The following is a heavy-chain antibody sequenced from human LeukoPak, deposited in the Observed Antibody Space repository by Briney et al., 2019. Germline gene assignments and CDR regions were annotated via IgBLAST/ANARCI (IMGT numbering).Heavy chain of an antibody. V-gene: IGHV1-18*01. CDR1: GYTFTSYG. CDR2: ISAYNGNT. Sequence: ASVKVSCKASGYTFTSYGISWVRQAPGQGLEWMGWISAYNGNTNYAQKLQGRVTMTTDTSTSTAYMELRSLRSDDTAVYYCARYYHGSGYYYYYGMDVWGQGTTVTVSS. CDR3: ARYYHGSGYYYYYGMDV. D-gene: IGHD3-10*01. J-gene: IGHJ6*02.